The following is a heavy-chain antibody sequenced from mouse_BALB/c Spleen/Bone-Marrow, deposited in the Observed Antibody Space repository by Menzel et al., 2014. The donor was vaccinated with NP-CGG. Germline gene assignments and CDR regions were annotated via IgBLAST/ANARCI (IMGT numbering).Heavy chain of an antibody. D-gene: IGHD1-1*02. V-gene: IGHV14-3*02. J-gene: IGHJ4*01. CDR1: GFNIKDTY. CDR2: IDPANGNT. Sequence: EVQLQQSGAELVKPGASVKLSCTASGFNIKDTYMHWVKQRPEQGLEWIGRIDPANGNTKYDPKFQGKATITADTSSNTAYLQLSSLTSEDTAGYYCARVKLWSYAMDYWGQGTSVTVSS. CDR3: ARVKLWSYAMDY.